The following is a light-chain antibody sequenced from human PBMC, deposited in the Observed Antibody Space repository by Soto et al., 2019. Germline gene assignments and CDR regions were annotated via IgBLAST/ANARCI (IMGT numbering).Light chain of an antibody. CDR3: QHYNNYSPWP. Sequence: DIQMTQSPSTLSASVGDRVTITCRASQSISNWLAWYQQKPGKAPKLLIYDVSSLESGVPSRFSGSGFGTEFTLTISSLQPDDFATYYCQHYNNYSPWPFGQGTKVDIK. V-gene: IGKV1-5*01. CDR1: QSISNW. CDR2: DVS. J-gene: IGKJ1*01.